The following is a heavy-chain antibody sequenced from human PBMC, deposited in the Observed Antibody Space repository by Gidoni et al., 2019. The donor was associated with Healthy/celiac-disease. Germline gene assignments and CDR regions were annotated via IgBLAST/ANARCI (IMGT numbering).Heavy chain of an antibody. D-gene: IGHD3-10*01. CDR1: GGSIRSSNW. CDR3: ARVGITMVRGVIITYYFDY. Sequence: QVQLQEWGPGLVKPSGTLSLTCAVSGGSIRSSNWWSWVRQPPGKGLEWIGEIYHSGSTNYNPSLKSRVTISVDKSKNQFSLKLSSVTAADTAVYYCARVGITMVRGVIITYYFDYWGQGTLVTVSS. CDR2: IYHSGST. V-gene: IGHV4-4*02. J-gene: IGHJ4*02.